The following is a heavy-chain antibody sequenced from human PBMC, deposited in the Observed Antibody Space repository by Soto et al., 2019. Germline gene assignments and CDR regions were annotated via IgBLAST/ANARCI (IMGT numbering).Heavy chain of an antibody. CDR2: IYYSGST. D-gene: IGHD6-13*01. J-gene: IGHJ6*02. CDR1: GGSISSYY. Sequence: PSETLSLTXTVSGGSISSYYWSWIRQPPGKGLEWIGYIYYSGSTNYNPSLKSRVTISVDTSKNQFSLKLSSVTAADTAVYYCARALGSWPYYYGMDVWGQGTTVTVS. V-gene: IGHV4-59*01. CDR3: ARALGSWPYYYGMDV.